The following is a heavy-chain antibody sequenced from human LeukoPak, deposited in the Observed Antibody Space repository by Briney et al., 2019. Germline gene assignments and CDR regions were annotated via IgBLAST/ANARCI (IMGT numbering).Heavy chain of an antibody. V-gene: IGHV3-15*01. D-gene: IGHD6-13*01. CDR1: GFTFSGYG. Sequence: PGKSLRLSCAASGFTFSGYGMHWVRQAPGKGLEWVGRIKSKTDGGTTDYAAPVKGRFTISGDDSKNTLYLQMNSLKTEDTAVYYCTTDLGSSWPLMGYFDYWGQGTLVTVSS. CDR2: IKSKTDGGTT. CDR3: TTDLGSSWPLMGYFDY. J-gene: IGHJ4*02.